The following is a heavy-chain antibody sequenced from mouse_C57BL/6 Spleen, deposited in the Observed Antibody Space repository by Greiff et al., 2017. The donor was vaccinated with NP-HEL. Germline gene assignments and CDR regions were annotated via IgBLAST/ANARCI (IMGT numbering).Heavy chain of an antibody. V-gene: IGHV1-52*01. CDR2: IDPSDSET. D-gene: IGHD4-1*01. J-gene: IGHJ2*01. CDR3: ARGGNWDGYFDY. CDR1: GYTFTSYW. Sequence: QVQLKQPGAELVRPGSSVKLSCKASGYTFTSYWMHWVKQRPIQGLEWIGNIDPSDSETHYNQKFKDKATLTVDKSSSTAYMQLSSLTSEDSAVYYCARGGNWDGYFDYWGQGTTLTVSS.